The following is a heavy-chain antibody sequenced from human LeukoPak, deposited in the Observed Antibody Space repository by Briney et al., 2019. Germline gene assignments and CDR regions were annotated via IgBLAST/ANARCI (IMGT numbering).Heavy chain of an antibody. CDR1: GGSISSYY. V-gene: IGHV4-59*08. CDR3: ARRLCSSTSCYWFDP. D-gene: IGHD2-2*01. J-gene: IGHJ5*02. Sequence: PSETLSLTCTVSGGSISSYYWSWIRQPAGKGLEWIGYIYYSGSTNYNPSLKSRVTISVDTSKNQFSLKLSSVTAADTAVYYCARRLCSSTSCYWFDPWGQGTLVTVSS. CDR2: IYYSGST.